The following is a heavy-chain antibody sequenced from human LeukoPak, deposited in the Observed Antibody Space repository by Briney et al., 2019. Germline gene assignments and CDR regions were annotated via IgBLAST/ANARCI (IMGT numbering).Heavy chain of an antibody. CDR1: GYTFTSYG. D-gene: IGHD3-10*01. Sequence: ASVKVSCKASGYTFTSYGISWVRQAPGQGLEWMGWISAYNGSTNYAQKLQGRVTMTTDTSTSTAYMELRSLRSDDTAVYYCARDLRVMVRGVINDYWGQGTLVTVSS. J-gene: IGHJ4*02. CDR3: ARDLRVMVRGVINDY. CDR2: ISAYNGST. V-gene: IGHV1-18*01.